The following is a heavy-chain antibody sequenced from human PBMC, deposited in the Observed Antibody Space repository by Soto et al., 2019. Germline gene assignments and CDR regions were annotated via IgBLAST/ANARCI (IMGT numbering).Heavy chain of an antibody. D-gene: IGHD6-6*01. CDR3: ARGLGPSQEGYFDL. CDR2: INPNSGGT. V-gene: IGHV1-2*04. CDR1: GYTFTGFY. J-gene: IGHJ2*01. Sequence: GAPVKVSCKASGYTFTGFYMHWVRQSPGQGLEWMGWINPNSGGTNYAQKFQGWVTMTRDTSISTAYMELSRLRSDDTAVYYCARGLGPSQEGYFDLWGRGTLVTVSS.